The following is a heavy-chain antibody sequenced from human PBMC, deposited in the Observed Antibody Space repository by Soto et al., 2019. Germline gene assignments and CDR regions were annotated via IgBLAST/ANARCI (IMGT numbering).Heavy chain of an antibody. CDR3: AKADRGATTFDY. CDR1: GFTFSSYA. Sequence: GGSLRLSCAASGFTFSSYAMHWVRQAPGKGLEWVSLISYDGTKKYYTDSVKGRFTISRDNSENTLYLQMNSLRAEDTALYYCAKADRGATTFDYWGQGALVTVSS. D-gene: IGHD1-26*01. J-gene: IGHJ4*02. CDR2: ISYDGTKK. V-gene: IGHV3-30*18.